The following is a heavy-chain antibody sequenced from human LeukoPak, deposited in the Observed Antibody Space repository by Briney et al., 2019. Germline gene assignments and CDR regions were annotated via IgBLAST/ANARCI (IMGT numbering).Heavy chain of an antibody. CDR2: INGDGSSS. CDR3: RRNPGMYV. CDR1: GCTFSTYW. J-gene: IGHJ6*02. Sequence: GGSLILSRAASGCTFSTYWGHWVRQAPKEGLVWVSRINGDGSSSAYADSVKGRFTISRDNAKNTLYLQKNRLSTEDTVVYYCRRNPGMYVWGQGTTVTVSS. V-gene: IGHV3-74*01.